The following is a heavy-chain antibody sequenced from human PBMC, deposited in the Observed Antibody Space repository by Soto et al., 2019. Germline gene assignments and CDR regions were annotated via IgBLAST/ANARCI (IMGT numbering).Heavy chain of an antibody. CDR3: ARQDYGDYVPSFDY. V-gene: IGHV4-39*01. Sequence: QLQLQESGPGLVKPSETLSLTCTVSGGSISSSSYYWGWIRQPPGKGLEWIGSIYYSGSTYYNPSLKSRVTIAVDTSKKQFSLKLSSVTAADTAVYYCARQDYGDYVPSFDYWGQGTLVTVSS. J-gene: IGHJ4*02. CDR1: GGSISSSSYY. D-gene: IGHD4-17*01. CDR2: IYYSGST.